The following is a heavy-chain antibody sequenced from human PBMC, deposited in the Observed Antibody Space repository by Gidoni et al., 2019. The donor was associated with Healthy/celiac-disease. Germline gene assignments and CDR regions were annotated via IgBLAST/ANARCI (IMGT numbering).Heavy chain of an antibody. CDR3: ARRYDFWSGYYNDYYYGMDV. J-gene: IGHJ6*02. CDR1: GYSFTSYW. Sequence: EVQLVQSGAEVNKPGESLRISCKGSGYSFTSYWISWVRQMPGKGLEWMGRIDPSDSYTNYSPSFQGHVTISADKSSSTAYLQWSSLKASDTAMYYCARRYDFWSGYYNDYYYGMDVWGQGTTVTVSS. CDR2: IDPSDSYT. D-gene: IGHD3-3*01. V-gene: IGHV5-10-1*01.